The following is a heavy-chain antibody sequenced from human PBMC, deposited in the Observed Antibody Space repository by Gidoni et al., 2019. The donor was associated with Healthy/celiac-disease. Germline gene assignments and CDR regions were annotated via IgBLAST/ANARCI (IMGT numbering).Heavy chain of an antibody. V-gene: IGHV3-23*04. CDR3: ASTNYDSSGSDY. CDR2: ISGSGGST. CDR1: GFTFSSYA. J-gene: IGHJ4*02. D-gene: IGHD3-22*01. Sequence: EVQLVESGGGLVQPGGSLSLSCAASGFTFSSYAMSWVRQAPGKGLEWVSAISGSGGSTYYADSVKGRFTISRDNSKNTLYLQMNSLRAEDTAVYYCASTNYDSSGSDYWGQGTLVTVSS.